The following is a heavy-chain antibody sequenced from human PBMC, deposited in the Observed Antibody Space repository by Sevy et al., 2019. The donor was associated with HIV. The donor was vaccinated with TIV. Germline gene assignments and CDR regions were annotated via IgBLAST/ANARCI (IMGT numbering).Heavy chain of an antibody. V-gene: IGHV4-59*01. CDR2: LYYSAVT. CDR1: GDSIDSNY. D-gene: IGHD1-1*01. CDR3: ARAPTAPNGMDV. Sequence: SETLSLTCTVSGDSIDSNYWNWIRQPPGKGLEWIGYLYYSAVTNYNPSLKSRVTISVDTSKNQFSLKLRSVTAADTAVYYCARAPTAPNGMDVWGQGTTVTVSS. J-gene: IGHJ6*02.